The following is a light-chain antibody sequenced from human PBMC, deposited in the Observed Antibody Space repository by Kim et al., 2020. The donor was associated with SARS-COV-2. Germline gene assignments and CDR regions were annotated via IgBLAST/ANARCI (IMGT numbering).Light chain of an antibody. J-gene: IGKJ4*01. CDR1: QSISSW. Sequence: DIQMTQSPSTLSASVGDRVTISCRASQSISSWLAWYQQKPGKAPNLLIYESSSLESGVPPRFSGSGSGTEFTLTISSLQPDDFATYYCQQYNSYPLTFGGGTKVDIK. CDR3: QQYNSYPLT. V-gene: IGKV1-5*03. CDR2: ESS.